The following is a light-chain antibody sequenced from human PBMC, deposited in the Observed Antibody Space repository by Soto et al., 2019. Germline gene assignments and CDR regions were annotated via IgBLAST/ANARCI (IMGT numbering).Light chain of an antibody. CDR3: SSYGGSNIRYV. Sequence: QSALTQPPSATGSPGQSVTISCTGTSSDVGGYNYVSWYQQHPGKAPKLMIYEVSKRPSGVPDRFSGSKSGNTASLTVSGHQAEDEGDYYCSSYGGSNIRYVFGNGTKVTGL. CDR1: SSDVGGYNY. V-gene: IGLV2-8*01. J-gene: IGLJ1*01. CDR2: EVS.